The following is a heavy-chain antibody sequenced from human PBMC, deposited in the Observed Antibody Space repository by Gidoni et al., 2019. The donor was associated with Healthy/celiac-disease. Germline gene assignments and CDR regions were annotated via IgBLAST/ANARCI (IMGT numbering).Heavy chain of an antibody. D-gene: IGHD3-22*01. CDR3: ARLYDSSGYGAFDI. CDR2: TRNKANSYTT. V-gene: IGHV3-72*01. CDR1: GFTFSDHY. J-gene: IGHJ3*02. Sequence: EVQLVESGGGLVQPGGSLRLSCAASGFTFSDHYMDWVRQDPGKGLEWVGRTRNKANSYTTEYAASVKGRFTISRDDSKNSLYLQMNSLKTEDTAVYYCARLYDSSGYGAFDIWGQGTMVTVSS.